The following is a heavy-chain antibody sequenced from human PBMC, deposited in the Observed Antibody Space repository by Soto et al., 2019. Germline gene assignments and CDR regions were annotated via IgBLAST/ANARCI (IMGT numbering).Heavy chain of an antibody. CDR2: ITPSGGT. CDR1: GGSFSGYF. Sequence: SETLSLTCAVSGGSFSGYFWSWIRQPPGKGLEWIGEITPSGGTNYNPSLKSRLTISIDTSKNHFSLKVTSVTAADTGVYYCARGRQQLVHHHAFDIWGQGTMVTVSS. V-gene: IGHV4-34*01. CDR3: ARGRQQLVHHHAFDI. D-gene: IGHD6-13*01. J-gene: IGHJ3*02.